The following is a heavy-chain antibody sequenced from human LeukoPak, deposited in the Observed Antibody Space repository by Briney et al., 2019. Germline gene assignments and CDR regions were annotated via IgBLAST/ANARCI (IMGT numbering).Heavy chain of an antibody. V-gene: IGHV3-30*04. Sequence: GGSLRLSCAASGFTFSSYAMHWVRQAPDKGLESLAVISHDGSNKNYADSVKGRFTISRDNSQNTLYLRMNSLRGEDTAVYYCARDRQLDYWGQGTLVTVSS. CDR1: GFTFSSYA. J-gene: IGHJ4*02. CDR2: ISHDGSNK. CDR3: ARDRQLDY.